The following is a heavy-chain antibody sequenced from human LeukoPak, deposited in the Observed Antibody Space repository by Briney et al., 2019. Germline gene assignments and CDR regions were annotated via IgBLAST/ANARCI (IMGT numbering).Heavy chain of an antibody. CDR1: GYTFTSYG. Sequence: ASVKVSCKASGYTFTSYGISWVRQAPGQGLEWMGWISAYNGNTNYAQKLQGRVTMTTDTSTSTAYMELRSLRSDDTAVYYCARAYCSSTSCYIENWFDPWGQGTLATVSS. CDR3: ARAYCSSTSCYIENWFDP. V-gene: IGHV1-18*01. J-gene: IGHJ5*02. D-gene: IGHD2-2*02. CDR2: ISAYNGNT.